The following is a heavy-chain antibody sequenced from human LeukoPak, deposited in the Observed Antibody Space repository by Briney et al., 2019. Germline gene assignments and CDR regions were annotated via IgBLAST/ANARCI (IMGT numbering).Heavy chain of an antibody. V-gene: IGHV3-7*05. J-gene: IGHJ4*02. Sequence: GGSLRLSCAASGFTFSNYWMTWVRQAPGKGLEWLANINQDGSAKNSVDSVKGRLTISRDNAKNSLYLQVNSLRSEDTAVYFCARDSGYNKLDYWGQGTLATISS. CDR2: INQDGSAK. CDR3: ARDSGYNKLDY. CDR1: GFTFSNYW. D-gene: IGHD5-12*01.